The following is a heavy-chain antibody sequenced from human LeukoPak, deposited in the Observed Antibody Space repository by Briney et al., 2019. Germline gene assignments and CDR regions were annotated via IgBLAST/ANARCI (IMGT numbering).Heavy chain of an antibody. V-gene: IGHV1-69*13. CDR2: IIPIFGTA. CDR1: GGTFSSYP. D-gene: IGHD3-22*01. Sequence: ASVTVSCTSSGGTFSSYPISWVRQAPGQGLEWMGVIIPIFGTANYAQKFQGRVTITADESTSTAYMELSSLRSEDTAVYYCARDKGFYDSSGYYYDYWGQGTLVTVSS. J-gene: IGHJ4*02. CDR3: ARDKGFYDSSGYYYDY.